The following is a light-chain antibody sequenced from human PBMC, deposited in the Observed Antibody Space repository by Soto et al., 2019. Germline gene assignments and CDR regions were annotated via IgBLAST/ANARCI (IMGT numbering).Light chain of an antibody. Sequence: EIVLTQSPGTLSLSPGERATLSCSASQSVSSSYLAWYQQKPGQAPRLLIYGASSRATGIPDRFSGSGSGTDFTLTISRLEPEDFAVYYCQQYGRSTITFGQGTRLEIK. J-gene: IGKJ5*01. CDR2: GAS. CDR3: QQYGRSTIT. V-gene: IGKV3-20*01. CDR1: QSVSSSY.